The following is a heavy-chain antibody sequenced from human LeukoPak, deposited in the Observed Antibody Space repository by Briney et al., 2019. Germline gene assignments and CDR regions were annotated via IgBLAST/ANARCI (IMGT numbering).Heavy chain of an antibody. Sequence: SETLSLTCTVSGGSISSYYWSWIRQPAGKGLEWIGRIYTSGSTNYNPSLKSRVTISVDTSKNQFSLKLSSVTAADTAVYYCARESGYYDSSGGWYFDYWGQGTLVTVSS. D-gene: IGHD3-22*01. CDR1: GGSISSYY. J-gene: IGHJ4*02. CDR2: IYTSGST. V-gene: IGHV4-4*07. CDR3: ARESGYYDSSGGWYFDY.